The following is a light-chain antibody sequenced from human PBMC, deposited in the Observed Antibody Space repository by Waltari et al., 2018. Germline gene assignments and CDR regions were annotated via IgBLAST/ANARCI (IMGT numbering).Light chain of an antibody. Sequence: VIWVTQSPSLLSASPGDRVTISCRVSQGISSHLAWYQQKPGKAPDHLIYDTSTLQSRVPSRFSGSGSGTDFTLTISSLQSEDFATYCCQQYYNFPHTFGQGTKLEI. CDR3: QQYYNFPHT. V-gene: IGKV1D-8*01. CDR1: QGISSH. CDR2: DTS. J-gene: IGKJ2*01.